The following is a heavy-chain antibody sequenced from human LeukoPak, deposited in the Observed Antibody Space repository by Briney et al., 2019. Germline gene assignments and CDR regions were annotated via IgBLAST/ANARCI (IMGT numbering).Heavy chain of an antibody. CDR3: ARLPAFFIDSWYFDY. CDR1: GYTFTSYA. V-gene: IGHV1-3*01. J-gene: IGHJ4*02. D-gene: IGHD3-22*01. Sequence: ASVKVSCKASGYTFTSYAMHWVRQAPGQRLEWMGWINAGNGNTKYSQKFQGRVTITRDTSASTAYMELSSLRSEDTAVYYCARLPAFFIDSWYFDYWGQGTLVTVSS. CDR2: INAGNGNT.